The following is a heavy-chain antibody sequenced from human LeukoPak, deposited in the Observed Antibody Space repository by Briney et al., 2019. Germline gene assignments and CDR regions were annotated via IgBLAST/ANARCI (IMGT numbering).Heavy chain of an antibody. CDR1: GFTFSNYN. Sequence: GGSLRLSCAASGFTFSNYNMNWVRQAPGKGLEWVSFISSTSSYIYYADSVKGRFTISRDNAKNSLYLQMNSLRVADTAVYYCARKSSSLGYYFDYWGQGTLVTVSS. CDR2: ISSTSSYI. CDR3: ARKSSSLGYYFDY. J-gene: IGHJ4*02. D-gene: IGHD6-6*01. V-gene: IGHV3-21*01.